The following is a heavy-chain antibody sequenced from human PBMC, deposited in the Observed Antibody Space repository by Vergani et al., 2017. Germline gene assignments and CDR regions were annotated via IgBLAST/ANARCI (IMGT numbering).Heavy chain of an antibody. CDR2: ISGPGLST. V-gene: IGHV3-23*01. CDR3: VKEKIDLGSYFFDS. CDR1: GFTFSNSA. J-gene: IGHJ4*01. Sequence: EVHLLASGGGLVQSAGSLRLSCAASGFTFSNSAVSWVRQAPGRVLAWVSSISGPGLSTYYADSVKGRFSISRDNSKNTVFLQMHSLRAEDTAIYYCVKEKIDLGSYFFDSWGHGILVTVSS. D-gene: IGHD2/OR15-2a*01.